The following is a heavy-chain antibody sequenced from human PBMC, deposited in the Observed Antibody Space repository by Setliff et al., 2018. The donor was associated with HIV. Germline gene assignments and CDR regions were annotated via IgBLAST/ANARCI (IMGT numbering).Heavy chain of an antibody. CDR2: ITYSGSA. CDR1: GYSISSGYY. CDR3: ARLLTAVRGYYYGFDV. V-gene: IGHV4-38-2*01. J-gene: IGHJ6*02. Sequence: SETLSLTCGVSGYSISSGYYWGWIRQPPGKGLEWIGYITYSGSAYYNPSLKSRVTISIDTSNNQISLRLTAVTAADSAMYYCARLLTAVRGYYYGFDVWGQGTTVTVSS. D-gene: IGHD2-21*01.